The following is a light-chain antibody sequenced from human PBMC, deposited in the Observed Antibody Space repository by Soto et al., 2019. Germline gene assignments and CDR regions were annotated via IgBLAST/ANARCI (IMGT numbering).Light chain of an antibody. V-gene: IGKV3-11*01. Sequence: EIVLTQSPATLSLSPGERATLSCRASQSIISNLAWYQQRPGQAPRLLLYDASNRATGIPARFSGSGSGTDFTLTLSSLEPEDSAVYYCQQRSDWPPITFGQGTRLEIK. CDR1: QSIISN. J-gene: IGKJ5*01. CDR2: DAS. CDR3: QQRSDWPPIT.